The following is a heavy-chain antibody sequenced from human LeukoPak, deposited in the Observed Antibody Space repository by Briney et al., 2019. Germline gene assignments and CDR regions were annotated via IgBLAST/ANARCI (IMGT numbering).Heavy chain of an antibody. Sequence: GASVKVSCKASGGTFNNYSIGWVRQAPGQRLEWMGDIIPIFGTTNYAQKFQGRVTFTTDGSTSAVYMELSSLRSEDTAVYYCARGCGCECPNAEYFQHWGQGTLVTVSS. CDR3: ARGCGCECPNAEYFQH. CDR1: GGTFNNYS. V-gene: IGHV1-69*05. D-gene: IGHD2-21*01. J-gene: IGHJ1*01. CDR2: IIPIFGTT.